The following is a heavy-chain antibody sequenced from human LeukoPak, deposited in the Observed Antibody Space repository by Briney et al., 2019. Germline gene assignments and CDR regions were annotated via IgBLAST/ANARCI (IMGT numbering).Heavy chain of an antibody. CDR3: AREPYSSADSAFDT. CDR1: GGSISSYY. Sequence: SETLSLTCTVSGGSISSYYWSWIRQPPGKGLEWIGYIYYNGNTNYNPSLKSRVTISVDTSKNQFSLKLSSVTAADTAVYFCAREPYSSADSAFDTWGQGTMVTVSS. D-gene: IGHD2-21*01. CDR2: IYYNGNT. V-gene: IGHV4-59*01. J-gene: IGHJ3*02.